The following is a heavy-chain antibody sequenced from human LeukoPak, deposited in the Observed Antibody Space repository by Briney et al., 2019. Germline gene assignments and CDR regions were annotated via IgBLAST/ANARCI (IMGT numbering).Heavy chain of an antibody. J-gene: IGHJ4*02. CDR3: ARAMSTFGGVRNYFDS. CDR1: GFTFSGHN. Sequence: GGSLRLSCAASGFTFSGHNMNWVRQAPGKGLESISFVSISSGTIYCADSVNGRFRISRDNAKSSLDLEMNSLRAEDTAVYYCARAMSTFGGVRNYFDSWGQGTLVTVSS. D-gene: IGHD3-16*01. V-gene: IGHV3-48*04. CDR2: VSISSGTI.